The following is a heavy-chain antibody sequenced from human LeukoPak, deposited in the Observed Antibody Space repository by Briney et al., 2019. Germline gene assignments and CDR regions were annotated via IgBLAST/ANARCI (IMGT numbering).Heavy chain of an antibody. J-gene: IGHJ4*02. CDR3: ARGRKWRRLLARLYDY. CDR1: GYTFTSYD. CDR2: MNPNSGNT. Sequence: ASVKVSCKASGYTFTSYDINWVRQATGQGLEWMRWMNPNSGNTGYAQKFQGRVTMTRNTSISTAYMELSSLRSEDTAVYYCARGRKWRRLLARLYDYWGQGTLVTVSS. D-gene: IGHD5-12*01. V-gene: IGHV1-8*01.